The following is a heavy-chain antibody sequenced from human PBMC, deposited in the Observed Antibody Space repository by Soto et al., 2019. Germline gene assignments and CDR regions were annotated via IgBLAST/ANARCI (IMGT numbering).Heavy chain of an antibody. CDR1: GASISSSY. V-gene: IGHV4-59*01. CDR3: AKLLRGTSHYDGLNI. J-gene: IGHJ3*02. D-gene: IGHD3-16*01. CDR2: VYHTGAT. Sequence: PSETLSLTGNISGASISSSYCSWIRQSPERGLEWIAYVYHTGATNYNPSLKSRVTISLDTSKGQFSLNLTSLTTADTAMYYCAKLLRGTSHYDGLNIWGQGTMVTVSS.